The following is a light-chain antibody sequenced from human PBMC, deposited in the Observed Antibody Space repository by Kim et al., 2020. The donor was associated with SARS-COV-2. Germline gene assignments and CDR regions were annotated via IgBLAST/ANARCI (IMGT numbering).Light chain of an antibody. CDR1: QSVSSY. V-gene: IGKV3-11*01. J-gene: IGKJ4*01. Sequence: EIVLTQSPATLSLSPGERATLSCRASQSVSSYLAWYQQKPGQAPRLLIYDASNRATGIPARFSGSVSGTDFTLTISSLEPEDFAFYYCQQRSNWAGLTFGGGTKVDIK. CDR2: DAS. CDR3: QQRSNWAGLT.